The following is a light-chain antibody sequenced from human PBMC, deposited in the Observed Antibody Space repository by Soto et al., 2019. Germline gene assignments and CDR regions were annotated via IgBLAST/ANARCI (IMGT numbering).Light chain of an antibody. Sequence: DIVLTQTPLSSPVSLGQPASISCRSSQSLVHRDGITYLNWYHVRPGQPPRLLIHAVSNRFSGVPDRFSGRGAGTDFTLKISRVEAEDVGMYYCMQLIHFPWTFGRGTKVDIK. J-gene: IGKJ1*01. CDR1: QSLVHRDGITY. V-gene: IGKV2-24*01. CDR3: MQLIHFPWT. CDR2: AVS.